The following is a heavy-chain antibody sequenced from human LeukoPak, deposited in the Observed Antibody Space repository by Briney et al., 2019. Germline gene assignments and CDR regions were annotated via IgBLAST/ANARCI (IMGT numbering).Heavy chain of an antibody. CDR3: ARGLYWTSAGMGICFMDV. V-gene: IGHV4-34*01. CDR1: GGPFSGYD. CDR2: INDSGRT. Sequence: SETLSLTCAVFGGPFSGYDWSWVRQTPGKGLEWMGEINDSGRTNYNPSLKSRVTIRLGTSDNQFSLQLTSVTAADTAVYYCARGLYWTSAGMGICFMDVWGTGTTVAVSS. J-gene: IGHJ6*03. D-gene: IGHD1-1*01.